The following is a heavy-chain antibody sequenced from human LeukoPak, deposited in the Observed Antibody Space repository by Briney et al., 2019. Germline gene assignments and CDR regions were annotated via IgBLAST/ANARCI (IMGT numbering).Heavy chain of an antibody. J-gene: IGHJ3*02. D-gene: IGHD3-10*01. V-gene: IGHV4-4*07. Sequence: PSETLSLTCTVSGGSIRSYYWSWIRQPAGKGLEWIGRIYTRGSTNYNPSLKSRVTISVDTSKNQFSLKLSSVTAADTAVYYCARDLWFGAGRTFDIWGQGTMVTVSS. CDR1: GGSIRSYY. CDR2: IYTRGST. CDR3: ARDLWFGAGRTFDI.